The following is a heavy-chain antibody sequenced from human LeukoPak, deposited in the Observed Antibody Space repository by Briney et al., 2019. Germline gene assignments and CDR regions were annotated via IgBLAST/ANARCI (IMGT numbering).Heavy chain of an antibody. D-gene: IGHD3-22*01. J-gene: IGHJ6*03. CDR1: GYTFTGYY. CDR2: INPNSGGT. CDR3: ATSTAGYHSSGYYPRDYYYMDV. Sequence: ASVKVSCKASGYTFTGYYMHWVGQAPGQGLEGMGWINPNSGGTNYAQKFQGRVTMTRDTSISTAYMELSRLRSDDTAVYYCATSTAGYHSSGYYPRDYYYMDVWGKGTTVTVSS. V-gene: IGHV1-2*02.